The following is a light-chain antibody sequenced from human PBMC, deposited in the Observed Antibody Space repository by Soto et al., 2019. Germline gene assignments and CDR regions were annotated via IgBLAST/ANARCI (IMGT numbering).Light chain of an antibody. V-gene: IGKV1-12*01. Sequence: IQMTQSPSSLSASVGDRVTITCQATQDIRKYLNWYQQKPGKAPNLLIYAASSLQSGVQSRFSGSESGTDFTLTIRSLQPEDCAIYFCKQANSFPITFGQGTRLEIK. CDR2: AAS. J-gene: IGKJ5*01. CDR1: QDIRKY. CDR3: KQANSFPIT.